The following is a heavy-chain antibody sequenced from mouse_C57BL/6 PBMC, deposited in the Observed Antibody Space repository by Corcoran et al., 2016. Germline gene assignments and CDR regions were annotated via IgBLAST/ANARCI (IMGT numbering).Heavy chain of an antibody. D-gene: IGHD1-1*01. CDR3: ARDLTTVVPAY. CDR1: GYSITSGYY. Sequence: DVQLQESGPGLVKPSQSLSLTCSVTGYSITSGYYWNWIRQFPGNKLEWMGNISYDGSNNYNPSLKNRISITRDTSKNQFFLKLNSVTTEDTATYYCARDLTTVVPAYWGQGTLVTVSA. V-gene: IGHV3-6*01. J-gene: IGHJ3*01. CDR2: ISYDGSN.